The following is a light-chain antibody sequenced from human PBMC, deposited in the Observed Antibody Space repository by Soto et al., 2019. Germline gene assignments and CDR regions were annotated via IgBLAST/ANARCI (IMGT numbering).Light chain of an antibody. CDR3: QQRSNWPLT. J-gene: IGKJ4*01. CDR1: QSVSSY. CDR2: DAS. Sequence: DIVLTQSPATLSLSPGERATLSCRASQSVSSYLAWYHQKPGQAPRLLIYDASNRATCIPARFTGSGSGTDFTLTISSLEPEDFAVYYCQQRSNWPLTFGGGTKVEIK. V-gene: IGKV3-11*01.